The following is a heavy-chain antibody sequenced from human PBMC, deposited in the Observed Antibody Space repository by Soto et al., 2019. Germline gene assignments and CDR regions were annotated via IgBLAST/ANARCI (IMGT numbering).Heavy chain of an antibody. J-gene: IGHJ4*02. CDR2: ISGSGDRT. Sequence: PGWSLRLSCESSVFIFIDYAMSWARQAPGKGLEWVSAISGSGDRTHYADSVKGRFTISRDNSKSTLYLQMNSLRADDTAVYYCANWVEGTMVYFDYWGLGTLVTVSS. V-gene: IGHV3-23*01. CDR3: ANWVEGTMVYFDY. D-gene: IGHD2-8*01. CDR1: VFIFIDYA.